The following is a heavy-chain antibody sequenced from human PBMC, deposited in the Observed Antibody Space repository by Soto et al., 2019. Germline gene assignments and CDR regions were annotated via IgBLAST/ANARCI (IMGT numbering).Heavy chain of an antibody. CDR3: XXXXXXXXXXXXXXXIFDY. CDR2: XSYDGSNK. Sequence: QVQLVESGGGVVQPGRSLRLSCAASGFTFSSYGMHWVXXXXXXXXXXXXXXSYDGSNKYYADSVKGRFTISRDNSKXXXXXXXXXXXXXXXXXXXXXXXXXXXXXXXXXXXIFDYWGQGTLVTVSS. CDR1: GFTFSSYG. V-gene: IGHV3-30*03. J-gene: IGHJ4*02.